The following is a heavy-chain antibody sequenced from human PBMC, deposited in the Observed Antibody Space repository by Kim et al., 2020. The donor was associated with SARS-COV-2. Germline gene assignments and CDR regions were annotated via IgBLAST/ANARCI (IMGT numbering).Heavy chain of an antibody. CDR1: GYTFTSYG. J-gene: IGHJ4*02. D-gene: IGHD6-13*01. V-gene: IGHV1-18*01. Sequence: ASVKVSCKASGYTFTSYGISWVRQAPGQGLEWMGWISGYNGNTNYAEKFQGRVTMTTDTSTRTAFMELRGLRSDDTAIYYCARGGGGSWTGGAYLDYWGQGTLVTVSS. CDR3: ARGGGGSWTGGAYLDY. CDR2: ISGYNGNT.